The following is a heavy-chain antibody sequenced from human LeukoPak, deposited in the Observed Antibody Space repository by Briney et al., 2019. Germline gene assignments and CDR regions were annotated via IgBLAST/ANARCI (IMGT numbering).Heavy chain of an antibody. CDR2: AYYRSKWYI. D-gene: IGHD3-16*01. V-gene: IGHV6-1*01. CDR3: ARGALGGIRDGMDV. J-gene: IGHJ6*02. Sequence: SQTLSLSCAISGDSVSSNTAIWNWIRQSPPRGLEWLGRAYYRSKWYIEYATSVQGRITINPDTSKNQFSLQLNSVTPEDTALYYCARGALGGIRDGMDVWGQGTTVTVSS. CDR1: GDSVSSNTAI.